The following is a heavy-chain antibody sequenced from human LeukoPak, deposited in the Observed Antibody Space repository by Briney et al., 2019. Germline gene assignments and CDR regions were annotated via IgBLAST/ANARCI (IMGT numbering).Heavy chain of an antibody. V-gene: IGHV1-69*02. CDR3: ALRITGTINWFDP. J-gene: IGHJ5*02. CDR2: IIPILGIA. Sequence: GASVKVSCKASGGTFSSYTIGWVRQAPGQGLEWMGRIIPILGIANYAQKFQGRITITADKSTSTAYMELSSLRSEDTAVYYCALRITGTINWFDPWGQGTLVTVSS. CDR1: GGTFSSYT. D-gene: IGHD1-20*01.